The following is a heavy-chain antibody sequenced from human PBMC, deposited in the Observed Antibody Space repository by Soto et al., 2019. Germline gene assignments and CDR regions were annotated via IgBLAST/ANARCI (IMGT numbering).Heavy chain of an antibody. Sequence: SETLPLTCTVSGGSISSSSYYWGWIRQPPGKGLEWIGNIYYSGSTYYNPSLKSRVTISVDTSKNQFSLNLSSVTAADTAVYYCARHRYYYDSSGTNFDYWGQGTLVTVSS. D-gene: IGHD3-22*01. V-gene: IGHV4-39*01. CDR3: ARHRYYYDSSGTNFDY. J-gene: IGHJ4*02. CDR2: IYYSGST. CDR1: GGSISSSSYY.